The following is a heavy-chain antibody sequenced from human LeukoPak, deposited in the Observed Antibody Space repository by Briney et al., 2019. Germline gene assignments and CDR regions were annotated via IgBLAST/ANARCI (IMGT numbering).Heavy chain of an antibody. CDR3: ARRPRNDILTGTPFDY. CDR2: IYYSGST. CDR1: GGSFSGYY. Sequence: SETLSLTCAVYGGSFSGYYWSWIRQPPGKGLEWIGYIYYSGSTNYNPSLKGRVTISVDTSKNQFSLKLSSVTAADTAVYYCARRPRNDILTGTPFDYWGQGILVTVSS. V-gene: IGHV4-59*01. D-gene: IGHD3-9*01. J-gene: IGHJ4*02.